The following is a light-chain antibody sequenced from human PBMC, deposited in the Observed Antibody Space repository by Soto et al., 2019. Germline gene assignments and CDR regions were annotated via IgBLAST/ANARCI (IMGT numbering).Light chain of an antibody. Sequence: QSALTQPASVSGSPGQSITISCAGSSGDIGAFNFVSWYQQHPGKAPRLIIYDVTDRPSGISHRFSGSKSGDTASLTISGLHADDEADYYCSSYTTTHTRVFGGGTKLTVL. J-gene: IGLJ3*02. V-gene: IGLV2-14*03. CDR3: SSYTTTHTRV. CDR1: SGDIGAFNF. CDR2: DVT.